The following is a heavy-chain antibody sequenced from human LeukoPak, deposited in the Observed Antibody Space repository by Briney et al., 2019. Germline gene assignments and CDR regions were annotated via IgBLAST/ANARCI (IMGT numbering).Heavy chain of an antibody. CDR2: ISGSGGSA. Sequence: GGSLRLSCVASGFTFTSYGMSWVRQAPGKRLEWVPGISGSGGSAYYADSVKGRFTVSRDNSKNTLYLQMNSLRADDTAVYYCVKSRRVGANQRGLFDYWGQGTLVTVSP. V-gene: IGHV3-23*01. J-gene: IGHJ4*02. CDR3: VKSRRVGANQRGLFDY. D-gene: IGHD1-26*01. CDR1: GFTFTSYG.